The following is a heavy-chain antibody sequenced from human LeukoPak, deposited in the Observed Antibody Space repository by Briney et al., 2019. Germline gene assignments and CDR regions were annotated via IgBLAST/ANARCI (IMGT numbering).Heavy chain of an antibody. J-gene: IGHJ4*02. CDR2: IIPILLIT. CDR1: GGTFSRFA. CDR3: ARDLGPYDSSNYYQDS. D-gene: IGHD3-22*01. Sequence: SVKVSCKASGGTFSRFAISWVRQAPGQGLEWMGRIIPILLITNYAQKFQGRVTITADKSTSTAYMELSSLRSEDTAVYYCARDLGPYDSSNYYQDSWGQGTLVTVSS. V-gene: IGHV1-69*04.